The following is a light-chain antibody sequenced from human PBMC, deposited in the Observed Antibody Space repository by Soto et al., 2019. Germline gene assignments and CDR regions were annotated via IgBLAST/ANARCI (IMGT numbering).Light chain of an antibody. Sequence: QSALTQPPSVSAAPGQKVTISCSGSSPNIGNNYVSWYQQLPGTAPKLLIYDNNKRPSGIPDRFSDSKSGTSATLAITGLQTGDEADYYCGTWDSSLSAYVFGTGTKVTVL. J-gene: IGLJ1*01. CDR1: SPNIGNNY. V-gene: IGLV1-51*01. CDR2: DNN. CDR3: GTWDSSLSAYV.